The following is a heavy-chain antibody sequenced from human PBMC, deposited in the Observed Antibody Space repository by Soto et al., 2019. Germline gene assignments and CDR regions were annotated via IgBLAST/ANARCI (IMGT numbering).Heavy chain of an antibody. CDR1: GFTFSTSA. V-gene: IGHV3-7*01. Sequence: GGSLRLSCVASGFTFSTSAMTWVRQAPGKGPEWVASIRDDGRTREDGGENYYVDSVEGRFTISRDNAKNSVFLQMNSLRVDDTAVYYCAALDTAMVKTAGYWGQGTLVTVSS. CDR3: AALDTAMVKTAGY. D-gene: IGHD5-18*01. J-gene: IGHJ4*02. CDR2: IRDDGRTREDGGEN.